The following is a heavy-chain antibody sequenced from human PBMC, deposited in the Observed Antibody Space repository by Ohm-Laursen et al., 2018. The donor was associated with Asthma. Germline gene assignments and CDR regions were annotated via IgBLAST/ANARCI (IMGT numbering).Heavy chain of an antibody. CDR1: GFTFSTYA. J-gene: IGHJ4*02. Sequence: SLRLSCAAPGFTFSTYAMNWVRQAPGQGLEWVSVISGSGGTTYYADSVEGRFTISRDNSKYTMYLQMNSLRAEDTAVYYCAKDLGTVTKGYFDYWGQGTLVTVSS. V-gene: IGHV3-23*01. CDR3: AKDLGTVTKGYFDY. D-gene: IGHD4-17*01. CDR2: ISGSGGTT.